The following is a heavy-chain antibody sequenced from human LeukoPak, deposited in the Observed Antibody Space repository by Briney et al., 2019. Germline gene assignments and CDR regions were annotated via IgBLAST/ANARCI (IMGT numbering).Heavy chain of an antibody. J-gene: IGHJ4*02. CDR2: ISYDGSNK. CDR3: AKDLNDYGGTAFDY. V-gene: IGHV3-30*18. Sequence: GGSLRLSCAGSGFTVSTFDMHWVRQAPGKGLEWVSTISYDGSNKYYADSVKGRFTISRDNSKNTLYLQMDSLRAEDTAVYYCAKDLNDYGGTAFDYWGQGTLVTVSS. CDR1: GFTVSTFD. D-gene: IGHD4-23*01.